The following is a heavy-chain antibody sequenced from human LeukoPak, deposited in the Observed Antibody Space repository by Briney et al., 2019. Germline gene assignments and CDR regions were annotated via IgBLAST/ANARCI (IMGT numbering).Heavy chain of an antibody. J-gene: IGHJ5*01. CDR1: GGSISSYY. CDR2: IYTSGST. V-gene: IGHV4-4*07. Sequence: SETLSLTCTVSGGSISSYYWSWTRQPAGKGLEWIGRIYTSGSTNYNPSLKSRVTMSVDTSKNQFSLKLSSVTAADTAVYYCARVRCSSTSCWIDYWGQEPWSPSPQ. D-gene: IGHD2-2*01. CDR3: ARVRCSSTSCWIDY.